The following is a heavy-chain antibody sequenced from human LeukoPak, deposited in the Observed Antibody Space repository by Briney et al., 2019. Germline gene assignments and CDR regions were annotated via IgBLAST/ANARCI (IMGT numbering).Heavy chain of an antibody. CDR1: GGSLSSSSHY. J-gene: IGHJ4*02. V-gene: IGHV4-39*01. D-gene: IGHD3-10*01. CDR2: IYYSGST. Sequence: SETLVLTCTVSGGSLSSSSHYWGWIRHPPGKGLEWIGRIYYSGSTYYNPSLTSRVTISVDTSKNQFSLQLSSVTAADTAVYYCARRGYGSGSYRNWGQGTLVIVSS. CDR3: ARRGYGSGSYRN.